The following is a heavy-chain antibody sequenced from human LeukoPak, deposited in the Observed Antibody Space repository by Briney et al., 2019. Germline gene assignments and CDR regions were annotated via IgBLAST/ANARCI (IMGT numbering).Heavy chain of an antibody. CDR2: FDPEDGET. CDR3: ARALSSNPYCSSTSCYVYAFDI. V-gene: IGHV1-24*01. J-gene: IGHJ3*02. CDR1: GYTLTELS. D-gene: IGHD2-2*01. Sequence: ASVKVSCKVSGYTLTELSMHWVRQAPGKGLEWMGGFDPEDGETIYAQKFQGRVTMTEDTSTDTAYMELSSLRSEDTAVYYCARALSSNPYCSSTSCYVYAFDIWGQGTMVTVSS.